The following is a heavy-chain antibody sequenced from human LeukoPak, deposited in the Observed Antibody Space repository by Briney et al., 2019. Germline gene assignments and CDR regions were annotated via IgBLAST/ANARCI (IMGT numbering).Heavy chain of an antibody. V-gene: IGHV3-23*01. D-gene: IGHD1-26*01. J-gene: IGHJ4*02. CDR2: ISGSGDRT. CDR1: GVTLSSYA. CDR3: AKPSSGNYPPTGY. Sequence: GGSLRLSCAASGVTLSSYAMSWARQAPGKGLEWVSAISGSGDRTHYADSVKGRFTISRDNSKNTLYLQINSLRAEDTAVYYCAKPSSGNYPPTGYWGQGTLVTVSS.